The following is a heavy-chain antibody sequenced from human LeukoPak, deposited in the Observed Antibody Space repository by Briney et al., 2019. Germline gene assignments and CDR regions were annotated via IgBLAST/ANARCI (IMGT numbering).Heavy chain of an antibody. V-gene: IGHV4-59*08. CDR3: ARHFSDRRGWFDP. J-gene: IGHJ5*02. CDR1: VDSITRYY. Sequence: PSETPSLTCTVSVDSITRYYWSWIRQPPGKGLEWIGYIYYSGSTNYNPSLKSRVTLSIDTSKNQFSLKLSSVTAADTAMYYCARHFSDRRGWFDPWGQGTLVTVSS. CDR2: IYYSGST. D-gene: IGHD3-22*01.